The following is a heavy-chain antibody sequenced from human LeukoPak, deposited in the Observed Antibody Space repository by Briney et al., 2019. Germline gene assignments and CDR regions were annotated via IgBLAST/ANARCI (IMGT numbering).Heavy chain of an antibody. V-gene: IGHV4-61*02. CDR3: ARVGDYALKD. J-gene: IGHJ4*02. CDR2: IYTSGIT. CDR1: GGSISSSSYY. Sequence: PSETLSLTCTVSGGSISSSSYYWGWIRQPAGKGLEWIGRIYTSGITNYNPSLKSRVTMSVDTSKNQFSLKLSSVTAADTAVYYCARVGDYALKDWGQGTLVTVSS. D-gene: IGHD3-16*01.